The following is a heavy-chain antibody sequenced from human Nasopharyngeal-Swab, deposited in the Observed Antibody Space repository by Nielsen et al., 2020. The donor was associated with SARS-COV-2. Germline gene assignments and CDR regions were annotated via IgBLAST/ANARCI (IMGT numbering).Heavy chain of an antibody. Sequence: GSLRLSCAASGFTFNNYNFNWVRQPPGKGLEWIGEINHSGSTNYNPSLKSRVTISVDTSKSQFSLKLTSVTAADTSVYYCARGLSGVVTAPILGLGPYYYFYYMDVWGKGTTVTVSS. CDR2: INHSGST. V-gene: IGHV4-34*01. CDR1: GFTFNNYN. CDR3: ARGLSGVVTAPILGLGPYYYFYYMDV. D-gene: IGHD2-2*01. J-gene: IGHJ6*03.